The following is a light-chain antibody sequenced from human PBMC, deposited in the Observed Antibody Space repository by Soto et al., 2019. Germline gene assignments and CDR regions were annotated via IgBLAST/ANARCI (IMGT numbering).Light chain of an antibody. CDR3: QQYYNWPRT. CDR2: GAS. V-gene: IGKV3-15*01. Sequence: TPSPGTLSLSPGEGATLSCRASQSLGSDLAWYQQKPGQAPRLLIFGASARPTGIPARISGSGSGTEFTLTISSLRSEDFAVYFCQQYYNWPRTFGQGTKVDIK. CDR1: QSLGSD. J-gene: IGKJ1*01.